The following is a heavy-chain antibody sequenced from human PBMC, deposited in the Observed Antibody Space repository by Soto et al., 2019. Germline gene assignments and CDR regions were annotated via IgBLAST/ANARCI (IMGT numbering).Heavy chain of an antibody. CDR3: ARHGYNYGGGYFDY. CDR1: GFTFDDYG. D-gene: IGHD5-18*01. J-gene: IGHJ4*02. CDR2: IYSGGST. V-gene: IGHV3-66*04. Sequence: GGSLRLSCAASGFTFDDYGMSWVRQAPGKGLEWVSVIYSGGSTYYADSVKGRFTISRDNSKNTLYLQMNSLRAEDTAVYYCARHGYNYGGGYFDYWGQGTLVTVSS.